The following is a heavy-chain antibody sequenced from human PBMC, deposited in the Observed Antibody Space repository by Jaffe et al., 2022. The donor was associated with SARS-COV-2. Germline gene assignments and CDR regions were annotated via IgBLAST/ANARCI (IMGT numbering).Heavy chain of an antibody. CDR2: ITCDGSDK. J-gene: IGHJ4*02. CDR1: GFTFSSQA. Sequence: QVQLVESGGGVVQPGRSLRLSCADSGFTFSSQAMHWVRQAPGKGLEWVAAITCDGSDKHYPDSMKGRFTISRDNSKNTLYLQMNSLRVEDTAVYFCARGKVDNCTSWLIDSWGQGTLVTVSS. V-gene: IGHV3-30*03. CDR3: ARGKVDNCTSWLIDS. D-gene: IGHD2-8*01.